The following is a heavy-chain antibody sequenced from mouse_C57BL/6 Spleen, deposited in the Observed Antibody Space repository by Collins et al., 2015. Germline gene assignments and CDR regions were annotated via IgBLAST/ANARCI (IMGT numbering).Heavy chain of an antibody. D-gene: IGHD2-1*01. CDR3: ACNSFAY. V-gene: IGHV1-50*01. J-gene: IGHJ3*01. Sequence: QVQLQQPGAELVKPGASVKLSCKASGYTFTSYWVQWVKQRPGQGLEWIGEIDPSDSYINYNQKFKGKATLTVDTSSSTAYMQLSSLTSEDSAVYYCACNSFAYWGQGTLVTVSA. CDR1: GYTFTSYW. CDR2: IDPSDSYI.